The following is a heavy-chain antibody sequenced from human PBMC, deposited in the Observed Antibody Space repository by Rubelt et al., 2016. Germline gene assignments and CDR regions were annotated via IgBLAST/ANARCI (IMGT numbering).Heavy chain of an antibody. D-gene: IGHD6-19*01. Sequence: QVQLVQSGAAVTKPGASVKVSCKVSGYTLTELSMHWVRQAPGKGLEWLGGFDPEDGETIYAQKFQAMVTMTQATSTDPAYMELGSLSSEDTAVYYCATDISSGWYYFDYWGQGTLVTVSS. J-gene: IGHJ4*02. CDR2: FDPEDGET. CDR1: GYTLTELS. CDR3: ATDISSGWYYFDY. V-gene: IGHV1-24*01.